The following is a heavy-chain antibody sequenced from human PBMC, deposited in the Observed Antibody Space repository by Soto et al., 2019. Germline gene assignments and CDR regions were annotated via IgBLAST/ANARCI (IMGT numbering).Heavy chain of an antibody. CDR3: ARSYDFWSYYYYYMDV. CDR1: GGSISSYY. D-gene: IGHD3-3*01. J-gene: IGHJ6*03. CDR2: IYYSGST. Sequence: QVQLQESGPGLVKPSETLSLTCTVSGGSISSYYWSWIRQPPGKGLEWIGYIYYSGSTNYNPSLKSRVTISVDTSKKQFSLKLSSVTAADTALYYCARSYDFWSYYYYYMDVWGKGTTVTVSS. V-gene: IGHV4-59*08.